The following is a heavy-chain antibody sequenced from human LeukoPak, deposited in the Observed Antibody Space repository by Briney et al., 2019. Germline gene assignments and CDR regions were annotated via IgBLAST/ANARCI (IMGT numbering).Heavy chain of an antibody. J-gene: IGHJ5*02. V-gene: IGHV4-30-2*01. D-gene: IGHD1-26*01. CDR2: IYHTGST. Sequence: SETLSLTCTVSGGSISGSGYYRSWIRQPPGKGLEWIGYIYHTGSTYYNPSLASRVTISVDRSKNQFSLRLTSVTAADTAVYYCARELGSWFDPWGQGTLVTVSS. CDR3: ARELGSWFDP. CDR1: GGSISGSGYY.